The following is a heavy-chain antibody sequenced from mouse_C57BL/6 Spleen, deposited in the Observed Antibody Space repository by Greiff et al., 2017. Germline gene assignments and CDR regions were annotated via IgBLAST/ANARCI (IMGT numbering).Heavy chain of an antibody. D-gene: IGHD2-4*01. Sequence: QVQLQQSGAELVKPGASVKMSCKASGYTFTTYPIEWMKQNHGKSLEWIGNFHPYNDDTKYNEKFKGKATLTAEKSYSTVFLELSRLTSEDSAVYYGAKRDYDYGFADWGKGTMVTVSA. CDR2: FHPYNDDT. CDR3: AKRDYDYGFAD. CDR1: GYTFTTYP. J-gene: IGHJ3*01. V-gene: IGHV1-47*01.